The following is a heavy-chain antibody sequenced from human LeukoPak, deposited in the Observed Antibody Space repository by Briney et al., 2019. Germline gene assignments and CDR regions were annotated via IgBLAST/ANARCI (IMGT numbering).Heavy chain of an antibody. CDR3: ARDVAIFGVVIIDY. J-gene: IGHJ4*02. Sequence: GASVKVSCKASGGTFSSYAISWVRQAPGQGLEWMGRIIPILGIANYAQKFQGRVTITADKSTSTAYMELSSLRSEDTAVYYCARDVAIFGVVIIDYWGQGTLVTVSS. CDR1: GGTFSSYA. V-gene: IGHV1-69*04. CDR2: IIPILGIA. D-gene: IGHD3-3*01.